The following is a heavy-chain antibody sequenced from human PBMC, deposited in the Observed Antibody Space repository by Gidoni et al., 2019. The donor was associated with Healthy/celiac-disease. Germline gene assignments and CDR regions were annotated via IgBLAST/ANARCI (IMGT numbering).Heavy chain of an antibody. Sequence: QVQLVQSGAEVKKPGSSVKVSCKASGGTFSSYAISWVRQAPGQGLEWMGGIIPIFGTANYAQKFQGRVTITADKSTSTAYMELSSLRSEDTAVYYCARRGAAAGRIHYYYYGMDVWGQGTTVTVSS. V-gene: IGHV1-69*06. D-gene: IGHD6-13*01. CDR1: GGTFSSYA. J-gene: IGHJ6*02. CDR3: ARRGAAAGRIHYYYYGMDV. CDR2: IIPIFGTA.